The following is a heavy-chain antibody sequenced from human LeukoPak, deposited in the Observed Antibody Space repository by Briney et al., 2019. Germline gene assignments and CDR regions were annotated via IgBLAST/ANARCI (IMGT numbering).Heavy chain of an antibody. J-gene: IGHJ4*02. Sequence: AETLSLTCTVSGGSISSSSYYWGWIRQPPGKGLEWIGWIYYSGSTYYNPSLKSRVTISVDTSKNQYSLKLSSVTAADTAVYYCARHPAYWVDYWGQGTLVTVSS. D-gene: IGHD2-21*01. CDR2: IYYSGST. V-gene: IGHV4-39*01. CDR3: ARHPAYWVDY. CDR1: GGSISSSSYY.